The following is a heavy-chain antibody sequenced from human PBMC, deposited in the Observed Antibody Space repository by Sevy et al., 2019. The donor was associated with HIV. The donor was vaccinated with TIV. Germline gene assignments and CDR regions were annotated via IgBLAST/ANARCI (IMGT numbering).Heavy chain of an antibody. CDR3: ARDGREQQLGRPFDP. D-gene: IGHD6-13*01. Sequence: SETLSLTCAVYGGSFSGYYWSWIRQPPGKGLEWMGEINHIGSTNYNPALKSRVTISVDTSKNQFSLKLSSVTAADTAVYYCARDGREQQLGRPFDPWGQGTLVTVSS. J-gene: IGHJ5*02. CDR2: INHIGST. V-gene: IGHV4-34*01. CDR1: GGSFSGYY.